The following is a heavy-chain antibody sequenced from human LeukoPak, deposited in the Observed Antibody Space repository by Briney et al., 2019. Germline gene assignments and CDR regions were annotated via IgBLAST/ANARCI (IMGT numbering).Heavy chain of an antibody. CDR3: AREHSHSNWFFDL. J-gene: IGHJ2*01. Sequence: GSLGLSCVASGFTFSDYGIQWVRQAPGKGLEWVAVVAKDGGHKVYSDSVKGRLSISRDNSKNTAFLQVDSLRTEDAAVYFCAREHSHSNWFFDLWGPGTPVTVSS. V-gene: IGHV3-30*03. D-gene: IGHD4-11*01. CDR1: GFTFSDYG. CDR2: VAKDGGHK.